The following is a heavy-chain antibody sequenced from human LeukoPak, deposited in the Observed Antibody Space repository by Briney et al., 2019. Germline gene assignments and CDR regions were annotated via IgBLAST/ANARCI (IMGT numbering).Heavy chain of an antibody. CDR3: GIATNPAAGLDY. Sequence: GESLKISCKCSGYIFTSYWIGWVRQVPGKGLEWMGIIYPGDSDTIYSPSFQGQVTISADKSISTAYLQWSSLKASDTAMYYCGIATNPAAGLDYWGQGTLVTVSS. J-gene: IGHJ4*02. CDR2: IYPGDSDT. V-gene: IGHV5-51*01. D-gene: IGHD6-13*01. CDR1: GYIFTSYW.